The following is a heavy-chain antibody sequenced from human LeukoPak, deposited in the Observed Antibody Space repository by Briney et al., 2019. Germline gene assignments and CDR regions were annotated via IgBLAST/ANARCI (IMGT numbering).Heavy chain of an antibody. CDR3: AKDSSDSSGYQSDC. V-gene: IGHV3-23*01. CDR2: ISGRGGSP. D-gene: IGHD3-22*01. J-gene: IGHJ4*02. Sequence: GGSLRLSCAASGFTFSSYAMSWVRQAPGKGLEWVSAISGRGGSPYYADSVKGRFTISRDNSKNTLYLQMNSLRAEDTAVYYCAKDSSDSSGYQSDCCSQPTPVTVSS. CDR1: GFTFSSYA.